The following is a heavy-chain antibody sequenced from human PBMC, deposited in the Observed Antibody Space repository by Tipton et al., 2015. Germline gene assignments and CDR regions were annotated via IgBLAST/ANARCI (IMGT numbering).Heavy chain of an antibody. V-gene: IGHV4-59*01. CDR3: ARGGNNWFDP. J-gene: IGHJ5*02. D-gene: IGHD2-15*01. CDR1: GGSISSYC. Sequence: TLSLTCTVSGGSISSYCWSWIRQPPGEGLEWIGNIYYSGSTNYNPSLKSRVTISVDTSKNQFSLNLSSVTAADTAVYYCARGGNNWFDPWGQGTLVTVSS. CDR2: IYYSGST.